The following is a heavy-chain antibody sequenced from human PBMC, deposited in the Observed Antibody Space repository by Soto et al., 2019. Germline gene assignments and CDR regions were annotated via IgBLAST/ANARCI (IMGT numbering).Heavy chain of an antibody. CDR3: AREEFEAGRGHFGC. CDR2: ISYGGNNK. CDR1: GFTFSTSA. Sequence: QVQVVESGGGVVQAGGSLRLSCAASGFTFSTSAMHWVRQAPGKGLEWMAMISYGGNNKYYADSVKGRFTISRDISESTLYLQMNSLRTEDTAVYYCAREEFEAGRGHFGCWGQGTLVSVSS. V-gene: IGHV3-30-3*01. D-gene: IGHD6-13*01. J-gene: IGHJ4*02.